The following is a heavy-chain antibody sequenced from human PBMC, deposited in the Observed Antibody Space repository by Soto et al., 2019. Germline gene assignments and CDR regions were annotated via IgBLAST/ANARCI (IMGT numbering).Heavy chain of an antibody. V-gene: IGHV3-30*18. CDR2: ISYDGSNK. D-gene: IGHD3-10*01. J-gene: IGHJ4*02. Sequence: QVQLVESGGGVVQPGKSLRLSCAGSGFTFSSYGMDWVRQAPGKGLAWVAVISYDGSNKYYADSVKGRYTNSRDNSKNALYLQMSSLRADDTAVYYCAKERMGAGVRGYFDYWGQGTLVTVSS. CDR3: AKERMGAGVRGYFDY. CDR1: GFTFSSYG.